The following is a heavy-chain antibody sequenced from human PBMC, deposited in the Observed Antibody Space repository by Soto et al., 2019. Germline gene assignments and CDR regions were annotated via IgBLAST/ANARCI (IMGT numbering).Heavy chain of an antibody. D-gene: IGHD6-13*01. CDR1: GFTFSSYS. CDR2: ISSSSSYI. J-gene: IGHJ4*02. Sequence: GGSLRLSCAASGFTFSSYSMNWVRQAPGKGLEWVSSISSSSSYIYYADSVKGRFTISRDNAKNSLYLQMNSLRAEDTAVYYCARDRAAAGTLGSPYYFDYWGQGTLVTVSS. V-gene: IGHV3-21*01. CDR3: ARDRAAAGTLGSPYYFDY.